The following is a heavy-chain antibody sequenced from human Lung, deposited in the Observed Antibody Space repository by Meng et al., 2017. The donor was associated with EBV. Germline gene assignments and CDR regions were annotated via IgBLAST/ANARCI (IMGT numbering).Heavy chain of an antibody. D-gene: IGHD6-19*01. CDR2: IYYSGST. V-gene: IGHV4-31*03. J-gene: IGHJ4*02. CDR3: ARLRLVWMFDY. Sequence: QLHLQESGPGLVKPSQTLSLTCTVSGGSVDSGAYYWSWIRQRPGKGLEWIGYIYYSGSTFYTPSLKSRATLSVDTSKNQFSLKLNSVTAADTAVYYCARLRLVWMFDYWGQGALVTVSS. CDR1: GGSVDSGAYY.